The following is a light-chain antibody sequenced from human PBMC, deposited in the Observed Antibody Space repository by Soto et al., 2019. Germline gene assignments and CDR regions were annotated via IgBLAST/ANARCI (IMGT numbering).Light chain of an antibody. CDR2: GAS. Sequence: EIVLTQSPGTLSLSPGERVTLSCRASQSVSSRYLAWYLHKPGQAPRLLIYGASSRATGIPDRFSGSGSGTDFTLTISRLEPEDFAVYYCQQYGSSRGFTFGPGTKVDIK. V-gene: IGKV3-20*01. J-gene: IGKJ3*01. CDR3: QQYGSSRGFT. CDR1: QSVSSRY.